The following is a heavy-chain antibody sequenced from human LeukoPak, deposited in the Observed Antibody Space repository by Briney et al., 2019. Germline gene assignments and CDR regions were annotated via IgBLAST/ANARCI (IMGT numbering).Heavy chain of an antibody. D-gene: IGHD3-10*01. V-gene: IGHV3-23*01. J-gene: IGHJ6*02. CDR1: GFTFSSCA. Sequence: GGSLRLSCAASGFTFSSCAMNWVRQAPGKGLEWVSTISGSGDSTYYADSVRGRFTISRDNSKNTLYLQMNILRAEDTAVYYCARALRGSGLPNSYDMDVWGQGTTVTVSS. CDR3: ARALRGSGLPNSYDMDV. CDR2: ISGSGDST.